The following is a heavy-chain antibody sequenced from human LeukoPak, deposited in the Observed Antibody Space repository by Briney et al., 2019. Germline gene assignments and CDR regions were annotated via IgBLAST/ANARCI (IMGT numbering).Heavy chain of an antibody. J-gene: IGHJ4*01. CDR3: ARRWDRIRLDEYFDH. D-gene: IGHD1-26*01. V-gene: IGHV4-38-2*01. CDR1: GFSISSGHF. Sequence: PSETLSLTCSVSGFSISSGHFCAWIRQTPEKGLEWIGSIGNMHWGGDGVVYYNPSLNSRVSLSVDTSKNQFSLRLTSVTATDTAIYYRARRWDRIRLDEYFDHWGHAMLITVSS. CDR2: IGNMHWGGDGVV.